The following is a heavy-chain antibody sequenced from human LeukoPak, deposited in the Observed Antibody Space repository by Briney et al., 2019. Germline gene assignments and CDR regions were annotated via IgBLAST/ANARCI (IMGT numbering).Heavy chain of an antibody. CDR1: GFTFSAYS. D-gene: IGHD3-10*01. J-gene: IGHJ6*03. Sequence: AGSLRLSCEVSGFTFSAYSMSWVRQAPGKGLEGVSSITSGDFVYFADSLKGRFTISRDNAKSSLFLQMNSLRAEDTAVYYCARGGFNLVRGVIIPSNSYYYYMDIWGKGTTVTVSS. CDR3: ARGGFNLVRGVIIPSNSYYYYMDI. V-gene: IGHV3-21*01. CDR2: ITSGDFV.